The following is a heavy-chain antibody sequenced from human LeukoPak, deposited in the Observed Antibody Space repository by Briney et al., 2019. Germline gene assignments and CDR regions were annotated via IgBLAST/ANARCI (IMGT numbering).Heavy chain of an antibody. J-gene: IGHJ4*02. CDR1: GGSISSYY. CDR3: ARHHDSSGYYFY. CDR2: IYYSGST. V-gene: IGHV4-59*08. Sequence: PSETLSLTCTVSGGSISSYYWSWIRQPPGKGLEWIGYIYYSGSTNYSPSLKSRVTISVDTSKNQFSLKLSSVTAADTAVYYCARHHDSSGYYFYWGQGTLVTVSS. D-gene: IGHD3-22*01.